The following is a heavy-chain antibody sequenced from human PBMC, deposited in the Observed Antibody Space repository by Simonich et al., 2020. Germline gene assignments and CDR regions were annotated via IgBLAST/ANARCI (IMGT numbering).Heavy chain of an antibody. CDR2: INPNMGGT. D-gene: IGHD7-27*01. CDR1: GYTFTGFY. V-gene: IGHV1-2*02. J-gene: IGHJ3*02. CDR3: ARGPRWTGDDAFDI. Sequence: QVQLVQSGAEVKKPGASVKVSCKASGYTFTGFYMPWVGQAPGQGLEWMGWINPNMGGTNHAQKFQGRVTMTRDTSSSTAYVELSRLRSDDTAVYYCARGPRWTGDDAFDIWGQGTMVTVSS.